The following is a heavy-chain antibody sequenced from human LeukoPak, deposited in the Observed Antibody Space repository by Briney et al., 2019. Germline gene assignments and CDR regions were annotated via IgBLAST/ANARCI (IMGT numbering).Heavy chain of an antibody. D-gene: IGHD4-23*01. Sequence: GGSLRLFCAASGFSFSNYPMSWVRQAPGKVLEWVSAISTSGASTYFADSVKGRFTISRDNSKNTLYLQMNSLRAEDTAVYYCARDKEDDHGGSTFDYWGQGTLVTVSS. V-gene: IGHV3-23*01. CDR2: ISTSGAST. CDR3: ARDKEDDHGGSTFDY. J-gene: IGHJ4*02. CDR1: GFSFSNYP.